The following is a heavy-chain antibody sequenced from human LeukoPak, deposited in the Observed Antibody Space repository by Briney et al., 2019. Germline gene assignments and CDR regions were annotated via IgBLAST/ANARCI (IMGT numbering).Heavy chain of an antibody. D-gene: IGHD3-16*02. CDR1: GFTFSTYA. V-gene: IGHV3-21*01. CDR3: AREGGFGYDDAFDT. J-gene: IGHJ3*02. Sequence: PGGSLRLSCAASGFTFSTYAMTWFRQAPGKGLEWVSYISGSSSHIYYADSLKGRFTISRDNAKNSLFLQMNSLRAEDTAVYYCAREGGFGYDDAFDTWGHGTTVTVSS. CDR2: ISGSSSHI.